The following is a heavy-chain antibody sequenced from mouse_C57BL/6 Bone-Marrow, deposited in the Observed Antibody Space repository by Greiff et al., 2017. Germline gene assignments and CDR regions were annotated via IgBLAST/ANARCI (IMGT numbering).Heavy chain of an antibody. D-gene: IGHD2-12*01. V-gene: IGHV1-64*01. Sequence: VQLQQPGAELVKPGASVKLSCKASGYTFTNYWMHWVKQRPGQGLEWIGMMHPNGGSPDYNEKFKSEATLSVAKSSRTAYMELSSLTSEDSAVYCCARSYNYDDYTMDYWGQGTSVTVSS. CDR1: GYTFTNYW. CDR2: MHPNGGSP. CDR3: ARSYNYDDYTMDY. J-gene: IGHJ4*01.